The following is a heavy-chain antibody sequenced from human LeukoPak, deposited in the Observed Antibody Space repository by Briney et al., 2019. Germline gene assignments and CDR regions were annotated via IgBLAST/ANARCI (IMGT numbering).Heavy chain of an antibody. Sequence: PSETLSLTCTVSGGSISSYYWSWIRQPAGKGLEWIGRIYSSGSTNHNPSLKSRVTMSVDTSKNQFSLKLSSVTAADTAVYYCARDLSGYTHYYYYGIDVRGAGTTVTVSS. CDR1: GGSISSYY. D-gene: IGHD3-3*01. V-gene: IGHV4-4*07. CDR3: ARDLSGYTHYYYYGIDV. J-gene: IGHJ6*04. CDR2: IYSSGST.